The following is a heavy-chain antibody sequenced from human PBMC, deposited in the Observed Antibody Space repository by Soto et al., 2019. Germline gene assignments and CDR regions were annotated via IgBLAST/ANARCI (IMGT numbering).Heavy chain of an antibody. D-gene: IGHD3-10*01. J-gene: IGHJ3*02. V-gene: IGHV1-24*01. CDR3: ATAGDGSGSWDI. CDR1: GYTLTELS. CDR2: FDPEDGET. Sequence: ASVKVSCKVSGYTLTELSMHWVRQAPGKGLEWMGGFDPEDGETIYAQKFQGRVTMTEDTSTDTAYMELSSLRSEDTAVYYCATAGDGSGSWDIWGQGTMVTVSS.